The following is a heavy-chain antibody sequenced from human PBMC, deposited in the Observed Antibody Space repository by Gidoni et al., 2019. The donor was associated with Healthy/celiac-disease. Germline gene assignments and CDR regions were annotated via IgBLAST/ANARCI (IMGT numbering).Heavy chain of an antibody. D-gene: IGHD3-22*01. Sequence: EVQLVESGGGLVQPGGSLRLSCAASGFDFSSDALGWVRQAPGKGLEWVSAISGSGGSTYYADSVKGRFTISRDNSKNTLYLQMNSLRAEDTAVYYCAKWRGDVRTYDSSGYYLIDYWGQGTLVTVSS. CDR1: GFDFSSDA. J-gene: IGHJ4*02. CDR2: ISGSGGST. V-gene: IGHV3-23*04. CDR3: AKWRGDVRTYDSSGYYLIDY.